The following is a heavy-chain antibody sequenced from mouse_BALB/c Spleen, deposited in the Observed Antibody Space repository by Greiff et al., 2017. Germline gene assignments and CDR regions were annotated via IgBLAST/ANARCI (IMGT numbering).Heavy chain of an antibody. CDR1: GFTFSSFG. J-gene: IGHJ3*01. D-gene: IGHD1-1*01. CDR3: ARSGVSSRAWFAY. CDR2: ISSGSSTI. V-gene: IGHV5-17*02. Sequence: EVKLMESGGGLVQPGGSRKLSCAASGFTFSSFGMHWVRQAPEKGLEWVAYISSGSSTIYYADTVKGRFTISRDNPKNTLFLQMTSLRSEDTAMYYCARSGVSSRAWFAYWGQGTLVTVSA.